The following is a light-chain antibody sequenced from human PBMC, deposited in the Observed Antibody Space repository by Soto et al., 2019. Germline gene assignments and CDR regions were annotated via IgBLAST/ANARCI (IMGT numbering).Light chain of an antibody. Sequence: QSALTQPASVSGSPGQSITISCTGTRSDVGGYNLVSWYQQHPGRAPKLMIYEDNKRPSGVPNRFSASKSGNTASLTISGLQAEDEADYHCCSYAGSTIHVVFGGGTKRTVL. CDR1: RSDVGGYNL. V-gene: IGLV2-23*01. CDR2: EDN. CDR3: CSYAGSTIHVV. J-gene: IGLJ2*01.